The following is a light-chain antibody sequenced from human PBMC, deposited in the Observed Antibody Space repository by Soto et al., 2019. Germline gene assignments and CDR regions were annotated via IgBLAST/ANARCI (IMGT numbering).Light chain of an antibody. Sequence: QSVLTQPPSLSAAPGQKVTISGSGGSVNIGDNYVSWYQQLPGTAPKLLIYDNNKRPSGIPDRFSGSKSGTSATLDISGLQTGDEADYYCGSWDTSLSGIIFGGGTKVTVL. CDR2: DNN. CDR1: SVNIGDNY. V-gene: IGLV1-51*01. CDR3: GSWDTSLSGII. J-gene: IGLJ2*01.